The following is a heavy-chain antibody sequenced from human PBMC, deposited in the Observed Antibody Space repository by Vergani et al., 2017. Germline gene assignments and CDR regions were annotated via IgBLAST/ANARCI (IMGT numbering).Heavy chain of an antibody. CDR2: ISGSGGST. V-gene: IGHV3-23*01. J-gene: IGHJ3*02. CDR3: AGNTAGYDAFDI. CDR1: GFTFSSYA. D-gene: IGHD2-21*02. Sequence: EVQLLESGGGLVQPGGSLRLSCAASGFTFSSYAMSWVRQAPGKGLEWVSAISGSGGSTYYADNVKGRFTITRDNSKNTLYLQMNSLRAEDTAVYYCAGNTAGYDAFDIWGQGTMVTVSS.